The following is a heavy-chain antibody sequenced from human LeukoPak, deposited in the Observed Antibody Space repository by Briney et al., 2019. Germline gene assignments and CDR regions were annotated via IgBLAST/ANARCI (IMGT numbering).Heavy chain of an antibody. J-gene: IGHJ4*02. CDR1: GGSVSGYY. CDR3: ARELVATMVDH. Sequence: SETLSLTCTGSGGSVSGYYWSWIRQPPGKGLEWIGYIYYTGSTNYNPSLKSRVTISIDTSKNQFSLQLSSVTAADTAVYYCARELVATMVDHWGQGTLVTVSS. D-gene: IGHD5-12*01. V-gene: IGHV4-59*02. CDR2: IYYTGST.